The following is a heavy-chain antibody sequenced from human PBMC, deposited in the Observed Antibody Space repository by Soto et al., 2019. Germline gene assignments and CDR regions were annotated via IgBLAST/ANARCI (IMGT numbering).Heavy chain of an antibody. V-gene: IGHV3-48*03. D-gene: IGHD6-19*01. CDR1: GFTFSSYE. CDR3: ARSIAVAGTSLYYYGMDV. J-gene: IGHJ6*02. Sequence: EVQLVESGGGLVQPGGSLRLSCAASGFTFSSYEMNWVRQAPGKGLEWVSYISSSGSTIYYADSVKGRFTISRDNAKNSLYLQMNSLRAEDTAVYYCARSIAVAGTSLYYYGMDVWGQGTTVTVSS. CDR2: ISSSGSTI.